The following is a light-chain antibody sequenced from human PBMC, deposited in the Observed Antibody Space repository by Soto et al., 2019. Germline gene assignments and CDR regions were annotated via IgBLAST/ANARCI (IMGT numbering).Light chain of an antibody. Sequence: QSALTQPASVSGSPGQSITISCTGTSSDVGGYNYVSWYQQHPGKAPKCMIYDVSNRPSGVSNRFSGSKSGNTASLTISGLQAEDEADYYCSSYTTSNTRQIVFGTGTKVTVL. V-gene: IGLV2-14*01. CDR2: DVS. CDR1: SSDVGGYNY. J-gene: IGLJ1*01. CDR3: SSYTTSNTRQIV.